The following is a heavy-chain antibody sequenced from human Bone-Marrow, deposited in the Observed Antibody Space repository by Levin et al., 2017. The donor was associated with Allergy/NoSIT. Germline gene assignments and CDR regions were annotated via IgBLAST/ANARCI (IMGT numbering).Heavy chain of an antibody. J-gene: IGHJ4*02. CDR2: IDSGGTT. D-gene: IGHD3-22*01. V-gene: IGHV3-53*01. Sequence: GESLKISCAASGFTARNNHMSWVRQAPGKGLEWVSVIDSGGTTYYADSVKGRFSFSRDISKNTLYLQMNSLRAEDTAVYYCARDRSGAFAFDSWGQGTLVTVSS. CDR1: GFTARNNH. CDR3: ARDRSGAFAFDS.